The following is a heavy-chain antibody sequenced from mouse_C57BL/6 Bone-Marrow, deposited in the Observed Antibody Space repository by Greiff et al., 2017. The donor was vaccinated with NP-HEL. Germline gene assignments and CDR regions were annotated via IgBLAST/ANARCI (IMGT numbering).Heavy chain of an antibody. J-gene: IGHJ3*01. CDR3: AREGGYYGSPFAY. CDR2: ISYDGSN. D-gene: IGHD1-1*01. CDR1: GYSIISGYY. Sequence: ESGPGLVKPSQSLSLTCSVTGYSIISGYYWNWIRQFPGNKLEWMAYISYDGSNKYNPSLKNRISITRDISKNQFFLKLTSGTTEDTATYYCAREGGYYGSPFAYWGQGTLVTVSA. V-gene: IGHV3-6*01.